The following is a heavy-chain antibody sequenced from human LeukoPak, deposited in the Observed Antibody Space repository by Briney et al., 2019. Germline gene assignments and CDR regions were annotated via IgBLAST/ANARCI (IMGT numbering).Heavy chain of an antibody. CDR1: GYSLSSGYY. V-gene: IGHV4-38-2*01. CDR2: IYYSGSN. J-gene: IGHJ3*02. CDR3: ASLIAPIYCSSTSCHTGHAFDI. Sequence: SETLSLTXAVSGYSLSSGYYWGLIRQPPGKGLEGIVRIYYSGSNYYNPSLKSRVTISVDTSKNQFSLKLSSVTAADTAVYYCASLIAPIYCSSTSCHTGHAFDIWGQGTMVTVSS. D-gene: IGHD2-2*02.